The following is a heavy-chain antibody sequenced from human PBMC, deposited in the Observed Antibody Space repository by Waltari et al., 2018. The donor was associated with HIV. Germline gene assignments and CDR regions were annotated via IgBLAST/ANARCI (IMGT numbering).Heavy chain of an antibody. CDR3: AREEGNYYDSSGYYN. D-gene: IGHD3-22*01. CDR2: IYTRGST. Sequence: QVQLQESGPGLVKPSETLSLTCTVSGGSISSYYWSWIRQPAGKGLEWIGRIYTRGSTNYNPSLKRRVTMSVDTAKNQVSLKLSAVTAADTAVYYCAREEGNYYDSSGYYNWGQGTLVTVSS. J-gene: IGHJ4*02. V-gene: IGHV4-4*07. CDR1: GGSISSYY.